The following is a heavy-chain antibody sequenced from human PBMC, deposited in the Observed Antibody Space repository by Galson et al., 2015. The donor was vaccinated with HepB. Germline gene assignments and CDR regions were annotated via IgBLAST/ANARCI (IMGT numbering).Heavy chain of an antibody. CDR3: ARKTDGPVAGDH. V-gene: IGHV3-66*01. CDR1: GFTVSNNY. CDR2: IYSTGIT. D-gene: IGHD6-19*01. J-gene: IGHJ4*02. Sequence: SLRLSCAVSGFTVSNNYMSWVRQAPGKGLEWVSLIYSTGITQSADSVKGRFTISRDNSKNTLYLQMDSLKVEDTAVYYCARKTDGPVAGDHWGQGTLVTVSS.